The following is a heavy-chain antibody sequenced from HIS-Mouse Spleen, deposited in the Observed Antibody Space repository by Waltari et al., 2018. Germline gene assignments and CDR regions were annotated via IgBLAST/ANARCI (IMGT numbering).Heavy chain of an antibody. CDR2: IYYSGST. V-gene: IGHV4-39*07. CDR3: AREIPYSSSWYDWYFDL. CDR1: GGSISSSMYS. Sequence: QLQLQESGPGLVKPSETLSLTCPVSGGSISSSMYSWGWIRQPPGKGLEWIGSIYYSGSTYYNPSLKSRVTISVDTSKNQFSLKLSSVTAADTAVYYCAREIPYSSSWYDWYFDLWGRGTLVTVSS. J-gene: IGHJ2*01. D-gene: IGHD6-13*01.